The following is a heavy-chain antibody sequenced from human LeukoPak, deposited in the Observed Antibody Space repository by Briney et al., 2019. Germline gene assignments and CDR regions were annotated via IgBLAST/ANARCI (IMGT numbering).Heavy chain of an antibody. CDR3: ARERGDLAHDAGDY. D-gene: IGHD5-24*01. J-gene: IGHJ4*02. CDR2: IIPIFGTA. V-gene: IGHV1-69*13. Sequence: EASVKVSCKASGGTFSSYAISWVRQAPGQGLEWMGGIIPIFGTANYAQKFQGRVTITADESTSTAYMELSSLRSEDTAVYYCARERGDLAHDAGDYWGQGTLVTVSS. CDR1: GGTFSSYA.